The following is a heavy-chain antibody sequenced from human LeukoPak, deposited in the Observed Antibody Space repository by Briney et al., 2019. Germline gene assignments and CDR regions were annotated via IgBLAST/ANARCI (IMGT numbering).Heavy chain of an antibody. Sequence: SETLSLTCAVYGGSLSGYYWSWIRQPPGKGLEWIGEINHSGSTNYNPSLKSRVTIPVDTSKNQFSLKLSSVTAADTAVYYCARDSSSWYGGFDYWGQGTLVTVSS. CDR2: INHSGST. J-gene: IGHJ4*02. D-gene: IGHD6-13*01. CDR1: GGSLSGYY. V-gene: IGHV4-34*01. CDR3: ARDSSSWYGGFDY.